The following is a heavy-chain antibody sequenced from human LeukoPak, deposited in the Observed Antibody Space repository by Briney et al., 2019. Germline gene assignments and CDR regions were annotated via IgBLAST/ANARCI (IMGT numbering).Heavy chain of an antibody. D-gene: IGHD3-9*01. CDR3: ARGYYDILTGYYHPYYYYYYMDV. CDR1: GYTFTSYG. J-gene: IGHJ6*03. CDR2: ISAYNGNT. V-gene: IGHV1-18*01. Sequence: ASVKVSCKASGYTFTSYGISWVRQAPGQGLEWMGWISAYNGNTNYAQKLQGRVTMTTDTSTSTAHMELRSLRSDDTAVYYCARGYYDILTGYYHPYYYYYYMDVWGKGTTVTVSS.